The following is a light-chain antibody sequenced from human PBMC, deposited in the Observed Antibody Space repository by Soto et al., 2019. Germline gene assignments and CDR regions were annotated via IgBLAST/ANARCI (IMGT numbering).Light chain of an antibody. CDR1: SSDVGYYNR. Sequence: QSALTQXPSVSGSPGQSVTISCTGTSSDVGYYNRVSWYQQPPGTAPKLLIYEVSNRPSGVPDRFSGSKSGNTASLTISGLQAEDEADYYCSLYTSSTFYVFGTGTKVTVL. V-gene: IGLV2-18*01. CDR2: EVS. J-gene: IGLJ1*01. CDR3: SLYTSSTFYV.